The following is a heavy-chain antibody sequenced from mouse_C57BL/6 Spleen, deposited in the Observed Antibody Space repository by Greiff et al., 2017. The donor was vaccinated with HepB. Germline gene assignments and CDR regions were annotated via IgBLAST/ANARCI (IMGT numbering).Heavy chain of an antibody. CDR2: IDPSDSYT. Sequence: VQLQQPGAELVKPGASVKLSCKASGYTFTSYWMQWVKQRPGPGLEWIGEIDPSDSYTNYNQKFKGKATLTVDTSSSTAYMQLSSLTSEDSAVYYCARSGLSRGFAYWGQGTLVTVSA. CDR1: GYTFTSYW. V-gene: IGHV1-50*01. J-gene: IGHJ3*01. CDR3: ARSGLSRGFAY.